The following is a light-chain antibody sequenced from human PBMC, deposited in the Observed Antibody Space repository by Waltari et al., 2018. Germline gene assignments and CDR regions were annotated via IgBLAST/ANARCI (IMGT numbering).Light chain of an antibody. CDR2: AAS. CDR3: QQSYSALT. V-gene: IGKV1-39*01. CDR1: QSITIY. J-gene: IGKJ4*01. Sequence: DIQMTQSPSSLSASVGDRVTITCRASQSITIYLNWYQHKPGKAPKLLIYAASSLQGGVPTRFSGSGSVTDFNLTISTLQPEDFATYYCQQSYSALTFGGGTKVEIK.